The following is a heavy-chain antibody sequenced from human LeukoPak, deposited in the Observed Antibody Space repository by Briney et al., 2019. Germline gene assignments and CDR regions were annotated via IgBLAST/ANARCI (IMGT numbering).Heavy chain of an antibody. Sequence: SETLSLTCAVSRGSISSYYWSWIRQPPGRGLEWIGSIHYSGSTSYKSSLKSRVTISLDTSKNRFSLKLSSVTPADTAVYYCARQVYSSSWSYYFDYWGQGILVTVSS. CDR3: ARQVYSSSWSYYFDY. CDR2: IHYSGST. J-gene: IGHJ4*02. V-gene: IGHV4-59*01. CDR1: RGSISSYY. D-gene: IGHD6-13*01.